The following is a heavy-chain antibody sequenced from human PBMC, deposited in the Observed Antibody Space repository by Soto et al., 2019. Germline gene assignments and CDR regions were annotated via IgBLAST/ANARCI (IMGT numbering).Heavy chain of an antibody. Sequence: SDTLSLTCTVSGVSITRYYWSWTRQPAGKGLEWIGRTYVTGDSNYSPSLKSRVTMSLDTSKNQFFLKLSSATAADTAVYYCARDMRVFGGMDVWGRGTTVT. J-gene: IGHJ6*02. CDR1: GVSITRYY. V-gene: IGHV4-4*07. CDR2: TYVTGDS. D-gene: IGHD3-3*01. CDR3: ARDMRVFGGMDV.